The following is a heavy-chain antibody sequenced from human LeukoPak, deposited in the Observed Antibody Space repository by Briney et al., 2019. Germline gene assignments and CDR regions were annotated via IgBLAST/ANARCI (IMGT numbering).Heavy chain of an antibody. D-gene: IGHD2-2*01. J-gene: IGHJ5*02. Sequence: GASVKVSCKASGYTFTGYYMHWVRQAPGQGLEWMGWINPNSGGTNYAQKFQGRVTMTRDTSISTAYMKLSRLRSDDTAVYYCAREYCSSTSCSNWFDPWGQGTLVTVSS. CDR1: GYTFTGYY. V-gene: IGHV1-2*02. CDR3: AREYCSSTSCSNWFDP. CDR2: INPNSGGT.